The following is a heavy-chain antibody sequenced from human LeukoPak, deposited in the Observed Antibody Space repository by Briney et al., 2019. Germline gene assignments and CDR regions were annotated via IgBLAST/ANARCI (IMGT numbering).Heavy chain of an antibody. V-gene: IGHV4-34*01. CDR2: INHSGST. J-gene: IGHJ3*02. CDR1: GGSFSGYY. Sequence: SETLSLTCAVYGGSFSGYYWSWIRQPPGKGLEWIGEINHSGSTNYNPSLKSRVTISVDTSKNQFSLKLSSVTAADTAVYYCARGTPKIHCSGGSCYSAGDAFDIWGQGTMVTVSS. D-gene: IGHD2-15*01. CDR3: ARGTPKIHCSGGSCYSAGDAFDI.